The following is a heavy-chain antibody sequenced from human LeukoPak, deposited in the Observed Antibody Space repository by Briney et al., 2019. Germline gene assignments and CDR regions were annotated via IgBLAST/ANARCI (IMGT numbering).Heavy chain of an antibody. Sequence: ASVKVSCKASGYTFTSYYMHWVRQAPGQGLEWMGIINPSGGSTSYAQKFQGRVTMTRNTSISTAYMELSSLRSEDTAVYYCARWDPRAYYYGMDVWGQGTTVTVSS. D-gene: IGHD1-26*01. V-gene: IGHV1-46*01. CDR3: ARWDPRAYYYGMDV. CDR2: INPSGGST. J-gene: IGHJ6*02. CDR1: GYTFTSYY.